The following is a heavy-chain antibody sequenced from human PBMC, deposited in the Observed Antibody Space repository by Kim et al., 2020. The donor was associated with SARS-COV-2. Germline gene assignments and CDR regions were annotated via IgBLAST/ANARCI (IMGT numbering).Heavy chain of an antibody. CDR3: ARARSYFSY. Sequence: STNYNPSPQNRVTISVDTSRNQFSLELSSVTAADTAVYSCARARSYFSYWGQGTLVTVSS. J-gene: IGHJ4*02. CDR2: ST. D-gene: IGHD1-26*01. V-gene: IGHV4-59*01.